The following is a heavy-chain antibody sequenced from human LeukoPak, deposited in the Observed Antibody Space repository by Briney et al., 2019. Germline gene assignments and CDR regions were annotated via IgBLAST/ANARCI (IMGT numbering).Heavy chain of an antibody. J-gene: IGHJ4*02. D-gene: IGHD6-13*01. Sequence: GESLKISCKGSGYSFTSYWIGLVRQIPGKGLEWVGIIYPGGSDTRYSPSFQGQVTISDDKSISTAYLQWSSLKASDTAMYYCARRDMKQQLASFDYWGQGTLVTVSS. CDR3: ARRDMKQQLASFDY. CDR2: IYPGGSDT. CDR1: GYSFTSYW. V-gene: IGHV5-51*01.